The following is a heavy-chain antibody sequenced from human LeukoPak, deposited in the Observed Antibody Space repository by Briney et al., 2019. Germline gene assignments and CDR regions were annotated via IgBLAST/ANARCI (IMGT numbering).Heavy chain of an antibody. CDR2: IYYSGST. D-gene: IGHD5-24*01. Sequence: SQTLSLTCTVSGGSISSGGYYWSWIRQHPGKGLEWIGYIYYSGSTYYNPSLKSRVSISVDTSKNQFSLKLSSVTAADTAVYYCARGAGAGYNLQPFDYWGQGTLVTVSS. V-gene: IGHV4-31*03. CDR1: GGSISSGGYY. J-gene: IGHJ4*02. CDR3: ARGAGAGYNLQPFDY.